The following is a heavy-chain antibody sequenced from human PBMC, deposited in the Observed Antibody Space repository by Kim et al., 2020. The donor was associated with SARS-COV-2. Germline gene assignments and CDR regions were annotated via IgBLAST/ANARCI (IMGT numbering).Heavy chain of an antibody. Sequence: SVKVSCKASGGTFSSYAISWVRQAPGQGLEWMGGIIPIFGTANYAQKFQGRVTITADESTSTAYMELSSLRSEDTAVYYCARGSYDSSGYYFYYYGMDVWGQGTTVTVSS. CDR3: ARGSYDSSGYYFYYYGMDV. CDR2: IIPIFGTA. V-gene: IGHV1-69*13. J-gene: IGHJ6*02. CDR1: GGTFSSYA. D-gene: IGHD3-22*01.